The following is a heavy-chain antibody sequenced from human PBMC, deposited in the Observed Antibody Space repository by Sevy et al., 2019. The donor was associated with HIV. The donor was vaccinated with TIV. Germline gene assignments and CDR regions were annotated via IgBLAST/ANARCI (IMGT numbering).Heavy chain of an antibody. V-gene: IGHV3-72*01. CDR3: ARDLRSGGAHFDY. Sequence: GGSLRLSCAASGFTFSDHYMDWVRQAPGKGLEWVGHIRNKANSYTTEYAASVKGRFTISRDDSKNSLYLQMNSLKTEDTAIYYCARDLRSGGAHFDYWGQGTLVTVSS. D-gene: IGHD3-16*01. J-gene: IGHJ4*02. CDR2: IRNKANSYTT. CDR1: GFTFSDHY.